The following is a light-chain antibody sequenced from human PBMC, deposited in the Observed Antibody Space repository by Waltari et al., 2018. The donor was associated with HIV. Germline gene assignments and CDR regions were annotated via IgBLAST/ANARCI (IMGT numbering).Light chain of an antibody. Sequence: QSVLTQPPSASGTPGQRVSHYCSASSSNIGTNYYHWYHQLPGTAPKILTDRNNQRPSGVPDRFSGSKSGTSASLAISGLRSEDEADYYCAAWDDSLSGWVFGGGTKLTVL. CDR1: SSNIGTNY. V-gene: IGLV1-47*01. J-gene: IGLJ3*02. CDR2: RNN. CDR3: AAWDDSLSGWV.